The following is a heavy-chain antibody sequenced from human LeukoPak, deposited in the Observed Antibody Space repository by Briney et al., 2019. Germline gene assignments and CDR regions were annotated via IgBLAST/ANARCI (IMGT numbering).Heavy chain of an antibody. CDR3: AKDWGYTTMVSYYFDY. CDR2: IWYDGNNK. D-gene: IGHD5-18*01. J-gene: IGHJ4*02. CDR1: GFTFSGYG. Sequence: GGSLRLSCAASGFTFSGYGMHWVRQAPDKGLEWVAVIWYDGNNKYYAESVKGRFTIPRDNSKNTLYLQMNSLRAEDTAVYYCAKDWGYTTMVSYYFDYWGQGALVTVSS. V-gene: IGHV3-33*06.